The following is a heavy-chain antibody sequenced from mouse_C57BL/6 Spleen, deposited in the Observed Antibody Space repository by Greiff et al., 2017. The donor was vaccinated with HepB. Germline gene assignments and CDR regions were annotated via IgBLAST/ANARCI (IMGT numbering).Heavy chain of an antibody. CDR1: GFNIKDDY. D-gene: IGHD1-1*01. CDR3: TTGILITTVVAHDY. CDR2: IDPENGDT. V-gene: IGHV14-4*01. J-gene: IGHJ2*01. Sequence: EVKLMESGAELVRPGASVKLSCTASGFNIKDDYMHWVKQRPEQGLEWIGWIDPENGDTEYASKVQGKATITADTSSNTAYMQLSSLTSEDTAVYYCTTGILITTVVAHDYWGQGTTLTVSS.